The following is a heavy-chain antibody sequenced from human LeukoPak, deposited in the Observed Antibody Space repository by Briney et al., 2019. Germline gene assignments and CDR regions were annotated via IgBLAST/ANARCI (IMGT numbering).Heavy chain of an antibody. D-gene: IGHD6-19*01. V-gene: IGHV3-7*01. Sequence: GGSLRLFCAASGFTFSSYWMSWVRQAPGKGLEWVANIKQDGSEKYYVDSVKGRFTISRDNAKNSLYLQMNSLRAEDTAVYYCARCSSGWLGIYYYYGMDVWGQGTTVTVSS. CDR3: ARCSSGWLGIYYYYGMDV. CDR1: GFTFSSYW. J-gene: IGHJ6*02. CDR2: IKQDGSEK.